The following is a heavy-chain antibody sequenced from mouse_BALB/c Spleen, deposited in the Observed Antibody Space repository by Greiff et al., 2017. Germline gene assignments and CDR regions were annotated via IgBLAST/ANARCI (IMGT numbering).Heavy chain of an antibody. CDR1: GFTFSSYG. CDR2: ISSGGSYT. J-gene: IGHJ2*01. V-gene: IGHV5-6*01. Sequence: EVQRVESGGDLVKPGGSLKLSCAASGFTFSSYGMSWVRQTPDKRLEWVATISSGGSYTYYPDSVKGRFTISRDNAKNTLYLQMSSLKSEDTAMYYCARRDDGSFDYWGQGTTLTVSS. D-gene: IGHD2-3*01. CDR3: ARRDDGSFDY.